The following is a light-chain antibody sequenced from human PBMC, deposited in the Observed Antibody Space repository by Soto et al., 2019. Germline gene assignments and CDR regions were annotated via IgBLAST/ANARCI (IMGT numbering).Light chain of an antibody. CDR1: SSDVGFYNY. CDR2: DVG. Sequence: QSALTQPASVSGSPGQSITISCTGTSSDVGFYNYVSWYQQHPGKAPKLMIYDVGNRPSGVSNRFSGSKSGNTASLTISGLPAEDEADYYCSSYTSSTTWVFGGGTKVTVL. J-gene: IGLJ3*02. CDR3: SSYTSSTTWV. V-gene: IGLV2-14*01.